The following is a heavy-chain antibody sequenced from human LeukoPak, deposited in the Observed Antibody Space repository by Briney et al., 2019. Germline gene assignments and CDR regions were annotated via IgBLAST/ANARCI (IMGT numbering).Heavy chain of an antibody. CDR3: ARSPLLSYGLDV. CDR1: GGSIRSHY. Sequence: SETLSLTCTVSGGSIRSHYWSWIRQPPGKGLEWIGYIYNRGSTNYNPSLKSRVTMSVDTSKNQFSLKLTSVTAADTAVYYCARSPLLSYGLDVWGQRTAVTVSS. D-gene: IGHD3-10*01. J-gene: IGHJ6*02. CDR2: IYNRGST. V-gene: IGHV4-59*11.